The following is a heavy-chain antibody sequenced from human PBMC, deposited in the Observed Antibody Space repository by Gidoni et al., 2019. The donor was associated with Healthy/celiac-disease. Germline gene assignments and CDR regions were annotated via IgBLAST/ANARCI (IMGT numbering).Heavy chain of an antibody. Sequence: EVQLVESGGGLVQPGGSLRLSCAASGLTFSSYWMSWVRQAPGKGLEWVANIKQDGSEKYYVDSVKGRFTISRDNAKNSLYLQMNSLRAEDTAVYYCAREKQQLVRGEHYFDYWGQGTLVTVSS. CDR1: GLTFSSYW. CDR2: IKQDGSEK. D-gene: IGHD6-13*01. CDR3: AREKQQLVRGEHYFDY. J-gene: IGHJ4*02. V-gene: IGHV3-7*03.